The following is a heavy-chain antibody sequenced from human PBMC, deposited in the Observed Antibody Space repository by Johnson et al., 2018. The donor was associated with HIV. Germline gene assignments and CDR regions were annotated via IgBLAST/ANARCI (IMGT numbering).Heavy chain of an antibody. J-gene: IGHJ3*02. V-gene: IGHV3-30*04. CDR1: GFTFSSYA. CDR3: AKEKPADWGGDCYSDDAFDI. D-gene: IGHD2-21*01. Sequence: QVQLVESGGGVVQPGRSLRLSCAASGFTFSSYAMHWVRQAPGKGLEWVAVISYDGSNKYYADSVKGRFTISRDNSKNTLYLQMNSLRAEDTAVYYCAKEKPADWGGDCYSDDAFDIWGQGTMVTVSS. CDR2: ISYDGSNK.